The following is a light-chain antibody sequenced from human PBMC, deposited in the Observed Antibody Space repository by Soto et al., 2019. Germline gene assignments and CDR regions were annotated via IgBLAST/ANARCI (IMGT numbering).Light chain of an antibody. J-gene: IGKJ1*01. CDR1: QSVSSY. Sequence: IVLTQSPATLSLSPGERATLSCRASQSVSSYLAWYQQKPGQAPRLLIYGASSRATGIPDRFSGSGSGTEFTLTISRLEPEDFAVYYCQQYGGSPRTFGQGSKVDIK. CDR3: QQYGGSPRT. CDR2: GAS. V-gene: IGKV3-20*01.